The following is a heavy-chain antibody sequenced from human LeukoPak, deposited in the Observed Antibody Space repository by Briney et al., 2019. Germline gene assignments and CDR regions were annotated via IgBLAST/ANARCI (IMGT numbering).Heavy chain of an antibody. V-gene: IGHV3-21*01. CDR3: ARDESGWIQLWLGAFDI. D-gene: IGHD5-18*01. J-gene: IGHJ3*02. CDR2: ISSSSSYI. Sequence: TGGSLRLSCAASGFTFSSYNMNWVRQAPGKGLEWVSSISSSSSYIYYADSVKGRFTISRDNAKNSLYLQMNSLRAEDTAVYYCARDESGWIQLWLGAFDIWGQGTMVTVSS. CDR1: GFTFSSYN.